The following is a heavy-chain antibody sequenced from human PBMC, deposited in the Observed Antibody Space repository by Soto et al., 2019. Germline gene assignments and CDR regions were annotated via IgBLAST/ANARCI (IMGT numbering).Heavy chain of an antibody. V-gene: IGHV3-73*01. CDR1: GFTFSGSA. CDR3: TRHTGYGDYVDY. Sequence: GGSLRLSCAASGFTFSGSAMHWVRQASGKGLEWVGRIRSKANSYATAYAASVKGRFTISRDDSKNTAYLQMNSLKTEDTAVYYCTRHTGYGDYVDYWGQGTLVTVSS. D-gene: IGHD4-17*01. J-gene: IGHJ4*02. CDR2: IRSKANSYAT.